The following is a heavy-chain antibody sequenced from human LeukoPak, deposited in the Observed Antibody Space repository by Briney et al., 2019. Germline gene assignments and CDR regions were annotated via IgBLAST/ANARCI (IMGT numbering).Heavy chain of an antibody. CDR3: ATLGITMIVVGEYYFDY. CDR2: FDPEDGET. J-gene: IGHJ4*02. Sequence: GASVKVSCKVSGYTLTELSMHWVRQAPGKGLEWMGGFDPEDGETIYAQKFQGRVTMTEDTSTDTAYMELSSLRSEDTAVYYCATLGITMIVVGEYYFDYWGQGTLVTVSS. D-gene: IGHD3-22*01. V-gene: IGHV1-24*01. CDR1: GYTLTELS.